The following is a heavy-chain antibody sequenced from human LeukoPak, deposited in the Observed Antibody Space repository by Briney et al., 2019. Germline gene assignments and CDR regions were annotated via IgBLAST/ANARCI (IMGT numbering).Heavy chain of an antibody. D-gene: IGHD3-9*01. J-gene: IGHJ4*02. Sequence: GGSLRLSCAASGFTFRGYEMSWVRQAPGTGLEWVSYISSSGGTIYYADSVKGRFTMSRDNVEKSLSLQMSNLRAEDTAVYYCTRVRCSRSSGHDIYFDYWGRGSQVTVSS. V-gene: IGHV3-48*03. CDR1: GFTFRGYE. CDR2: ISSSGGTI. CDR3: TRVRCSRSSGHDIYFDY.